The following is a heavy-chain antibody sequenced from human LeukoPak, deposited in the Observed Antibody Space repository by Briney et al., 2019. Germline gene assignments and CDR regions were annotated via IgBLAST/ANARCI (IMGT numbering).Heavy chain of an antibody. Sequence: GESLKISCKASGYNFTSHYWIGWVRQMPWKGLEWMGIIYPADSDTRFSPSFQGQVTISADRSINTAYLQWSSLEASDTAVYYCARLHRWEPDYWGQGTLVTVSS. CDR3: ARLHRWEPDY. V-gene: IGHV5-51*01. D-gene: IGHD1-26*01. J-gene: IGHJ4*02. CDR2: IYPADSDT. CDR1: GYNFTSHYW.